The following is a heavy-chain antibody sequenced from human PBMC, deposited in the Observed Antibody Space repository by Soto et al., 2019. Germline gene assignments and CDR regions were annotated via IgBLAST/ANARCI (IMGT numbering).Heavy chain of an antibody. CDR2: LSYDGNNK. D-gene: IGHD2-15*01. Sequence: QVQLVESGGGVVQPGRSLRLSCAASGFPFSNYALYWVRQAPGKGLEWVAVLSYDGNNKYYADSVKGRFTISRDNSKNTLYLQMNSLRAEDTAVYYCARAGCDGGTCYTLVGLRYGMDVWGQGTTVTVSS. V-gene: IGHV3-30-3*01. CDR3: ARAGCDGGTCYTLVGLRYGMDV. J-gene: IGHJ6*02. CDR1: GFPFSNYA.